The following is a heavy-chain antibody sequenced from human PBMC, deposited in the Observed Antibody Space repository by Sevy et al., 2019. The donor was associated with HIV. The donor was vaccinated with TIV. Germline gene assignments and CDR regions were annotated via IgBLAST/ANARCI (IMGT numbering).Heavy chain of an antibody. D-gene: IGHD5-18*01. V-gene: IGHV3-48*02. J-gene: IGHJ3*02. CDR3: ARERHRDGYSLDAFDI. CDR2: ISSSSSTI. Sequence: GGSLRLSCAASGFTFSSYSMNWVRQAPGKGLEWVSYISSSSSTIYYADSVKGRFTISRDNAKNSLYLQMNSLRDEDMAVYYCARERHRDGYSLDAFDIWGQGTMVTVSS. CDR1: GFTFSSYS.